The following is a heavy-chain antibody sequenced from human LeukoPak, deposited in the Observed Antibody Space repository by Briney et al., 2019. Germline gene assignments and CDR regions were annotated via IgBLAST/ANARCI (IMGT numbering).Heavy chain of an antibody. Sequence: EESLKISCKGFGYSFTSYWIVWVRQMPGKGLEWMGIIYPGDSDTRYSPSFQGQVTISADKSISTAYLQWSSLKASDTAMYYCARHPFEHYYDSSGYYTYYFDYWGQGTLVTASP. CDR2: IYPGDSDT. V-gene: IGHV5-51*01. CDR3: ARHPFEHYYDSSGYYTYYFDY. J-gene: IGHJ4*02. CDR1: GYSFTSYW. D-gene: IGHD3-22*01.